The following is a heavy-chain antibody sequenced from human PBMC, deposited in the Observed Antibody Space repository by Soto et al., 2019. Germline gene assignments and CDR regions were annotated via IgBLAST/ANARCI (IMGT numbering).Heavy chain of an antibody. Sequence: PGESLKISCKGSGYSFSNYWIGWVRQMPGKGLEWMGVIYPGDSDTRYSPSFQGQVTISADKSISTAYLQWSSLKASDTAMYYCARRGYSGYESYGMDVWGQGTTVTVSS. V-gene: IGHV5-51*01. CDR2: IYPGDSDT. CDR3: ARRGYSGYESYGMDV. J-gene: IGHJ6*02. D-gene: IGHD5-12*01. CDR1: GYSFSNYW.